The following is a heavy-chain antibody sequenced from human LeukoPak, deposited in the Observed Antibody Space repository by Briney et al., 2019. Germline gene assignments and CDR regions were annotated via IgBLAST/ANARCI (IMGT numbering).Heavy chain of an antibody. CDR2: INWDGGTT. J-gene: IGHJ4*02. V-gene: IGHV3-43*01. D-gene: IGHD2-2*02. CDR3: AKDIGCSSTTCYIDS. Sequence: PGGTLRLSCAASGFTFDRYTRHWVRHAPGKGLEWVSLINWDGGTTYYADSVKGRFTISRDNNKNSLYLQMNSLRTEDTALYYCAKDIGCSSTTCYIDSWGQGTLVTVSS. CDR1: GFTFDRYT.